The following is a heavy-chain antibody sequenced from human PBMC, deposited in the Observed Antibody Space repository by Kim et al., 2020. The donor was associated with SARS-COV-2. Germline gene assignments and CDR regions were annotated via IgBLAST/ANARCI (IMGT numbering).Heavy chain of an antibody. CDR1: GFTFSSYG. CDR2: ISYDGSNK. Sequence: GGSLRLSCAASGFTFSSYGMHWVRQAPGKGLEWVAVISYDGSNKYYADSVKGRFTISRDNSKNTLYLQMNSLRAEDTAVYYCAKGGVVTAILYYWGQGTLVNVSS. V-gene: IGHV3-30*18. J-gene: IGHJ4*02. CDR3: AKGGVVTAILYY. D-gene: IGHD2-21*02.